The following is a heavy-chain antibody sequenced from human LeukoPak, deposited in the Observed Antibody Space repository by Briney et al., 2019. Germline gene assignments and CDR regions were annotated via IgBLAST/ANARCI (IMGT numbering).Heavy chain of an antibody. V-gene: IGHV3-23*01. CDR2: ISGSGGST. CDR1: GFTFSSYA. D-gene: IGHD3-10*01. CDR3: ARGWFGELLYGYNWFDP. Sequence: GGSLRLSCAASGFTFSSYAMSWVRQAPGKGLEWVSAISGSGGSTYYADSVKGRFTISRDNSKNTLYLQMNSLRAEDTAVYYCARGWFGELLYGYNWFDPWGQGTLVTVSS. J-gene: IGHJ5*02.